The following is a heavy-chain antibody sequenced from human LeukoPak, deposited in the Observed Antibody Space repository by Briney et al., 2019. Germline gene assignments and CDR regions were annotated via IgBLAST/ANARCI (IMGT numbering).Heavy chain of an antibody. CDR2: IIPIFGTA. CDR3: AKKPERRGGAYNWFDP. CDR1: EGTFSSYA. D-gene: IGHD1-1*01. Sequence: ASVKVSCKASEGTFSSYAISWVRQAPGQGLEWMGGIIPIFGTANYAQKFQGRVTITADKSTSTAYMELSSLRSEDTAVYYCAKKPERRGGAYNWFDPWGQGTLVTVSS. V-gene: IGHV1-69*06. J-gene: IGHJ5*02.